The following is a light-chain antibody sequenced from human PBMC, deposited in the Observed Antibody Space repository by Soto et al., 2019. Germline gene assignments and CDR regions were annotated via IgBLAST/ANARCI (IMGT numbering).Light chain of an antibody. CDR3: QQYGSSVYT. J-gene: IGKJ2*01. Sequence: EIVFTQSPGTLSLSPGEGASLSCKASQSVYNNYLAWYQHKPGRSPRLLIYGASTRAAGIPDRFSGSGSGTDFTLTITRXDPEDFAIYYCQQYGSSVYTFGQGTKVDIK. CDR1: QSVYNNY. CDR2: GAS. V-gene: IGKV3-20*01.